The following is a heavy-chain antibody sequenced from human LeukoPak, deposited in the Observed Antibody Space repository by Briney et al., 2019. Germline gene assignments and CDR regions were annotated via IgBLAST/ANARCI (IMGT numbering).Heavy chain of an antibody. Sequence: PGGSLRPSCADPGFTFSGYWMKWVRQAPGKGLEWVAKINQNGGEKYYVDSVKGRFTISRDNGKNSLYLQMNSLRAEDTAVYYCARYRHLGYWGQGTLVTVSS. CDR2: INQNGGEK. J-gene: IGHJ4*02. CDR1: GFTFSGYW. CDR3: ARYRHLGY. V-gene: IGHV3-7*01.